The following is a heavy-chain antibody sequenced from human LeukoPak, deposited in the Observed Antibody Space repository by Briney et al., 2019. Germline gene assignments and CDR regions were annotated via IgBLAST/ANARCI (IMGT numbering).Heavy chain of an antibody. V-gene: IGHV4-30-2*01. CDR1: GGSISSGGYS. CDR3: ARDCGSDAFDI. J-gene: IGHJ3*02. Sequence: PSETLSLTCAVSGGSISSGGYSWSWIRQPPGKGLEWIGYIYHSGSTYYNPSLKGRVTISVDRSKNQFSLKLSSVTAADTAVYYCARDCGSDAFDIWGQGTMVTVSS. CDR2: IYHSGST.